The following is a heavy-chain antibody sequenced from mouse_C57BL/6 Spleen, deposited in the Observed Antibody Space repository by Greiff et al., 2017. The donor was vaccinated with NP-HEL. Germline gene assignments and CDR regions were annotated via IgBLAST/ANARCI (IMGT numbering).Heavy chain of an antibody. V-gene: IGHV1-82*01. CDR2: IYPGDGDT. D-gene: IGHD1-1*01. Sequence: VQLQQSGPELVKPGASVKISCKASGYAFSSSWMNWVKQRPGKGLEWIGRIYPGDGDTNYNGKFKGKATLTADKSSSTAYMQLSSLTSEDSAVYFCAPNYYGSSFDYWGQGTTLTVSS. J-gene: IGHJ2*01. CDR3: APNYYGSSFDY. CDR1: GYAFSSSW.